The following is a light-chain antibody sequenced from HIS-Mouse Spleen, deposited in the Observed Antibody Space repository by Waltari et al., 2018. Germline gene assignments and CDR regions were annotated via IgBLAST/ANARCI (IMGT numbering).Light chain of an antibody. CDR1: SSNIGSNY. Sequence: QSVLTQPPSASGTPGQRVTISCSGSSSNIGSNYVYWYQQLPGTAPNHLLYRNNQRPSGVPDRFSGSKSGTSASLAISGLRSEDEADYYCSSYTSSSTYVFGTGTKVTVL. CDR2: RNN. V-gene: IGLV1-47*01. J-gene: IGLJ1*01. CDR3: SSYTSSSTYV.